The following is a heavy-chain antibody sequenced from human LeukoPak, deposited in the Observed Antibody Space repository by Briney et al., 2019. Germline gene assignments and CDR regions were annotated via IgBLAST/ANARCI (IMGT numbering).Heavy chain of an antibody. D-gene: IGHD3-16*01. CDR2: IYHSGST. Sequence: PSETLSLTCTVSGRSISSGGYYWSWIRQPPGKGLEWIGYIYHSGSTYYNPSLKSRVTISVDRSKNQFSLKLSSVTAADTAVYYCATVGEYYFDYWGQGTLVTVSS. J-gene: IGHJ4*02. CDR1: GRSISSGGYY. V-gene: IGHV4-30-2*01. CDR3: ATVGEYYFDY.